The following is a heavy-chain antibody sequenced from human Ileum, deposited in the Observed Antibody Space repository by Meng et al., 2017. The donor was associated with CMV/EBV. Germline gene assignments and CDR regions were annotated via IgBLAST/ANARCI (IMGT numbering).Heavy chain of an antibody. V-gene: IGHV3-30*04. CDR2: ISYDGSKK. D-gene: IGHD6-13*01. CDR3: ARAGYPRSWYGEGFDY. Sequence: GFTVSTFSRHWVRQAPGKGLEWVVVISYDGSKKYYADSVKGRFTISRDNSKNTLDLQMSSLRAEDTAVYYCARAGYPRSWYGEGFDYLGQGTLVTVSS. CDR1: GFTVSTFS. J-gene: IGHJ4*02.